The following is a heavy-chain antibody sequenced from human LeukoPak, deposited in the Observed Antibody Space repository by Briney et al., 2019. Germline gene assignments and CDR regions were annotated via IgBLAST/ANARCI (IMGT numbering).Heavy chain of an antibody. Sequence: PSETLSLTCAVSGGSISSGGYSWSWIRQPPGKGLEWIGYIYHSGSTYYNPPLKSRVTISVDRSKNQFSLKLSSVTAADTAVYYCARGSRALYGMDVWGQGTTVTVSS. J-gene: IGHJ6*02. CDR2: IYHSGST. CDR3: ARGSRALYGMDV. V-gene: IGHV4-30-2*01. CDR1: GGSISSGGYS.